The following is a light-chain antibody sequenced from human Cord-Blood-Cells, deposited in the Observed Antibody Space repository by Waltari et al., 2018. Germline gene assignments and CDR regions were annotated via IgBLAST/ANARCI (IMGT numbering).Light chain of an antibody. J-gene: IGLJ3*02. V-gene: IGLV2-23*01. CDR2: EGS. Sequence: QSALTQPASVSGSPGQSITISCTGTSRDVGSYNLVSWYQQHPGKAPKLVIYEGSKRPSGVSNRFSGSKSGNMASLTISGLQAEDEADYYCCSYAGSSSWVFGGGTKLTVL. CDR1: SRDVGSYNL. CDR3: CSYAGSSSWV.